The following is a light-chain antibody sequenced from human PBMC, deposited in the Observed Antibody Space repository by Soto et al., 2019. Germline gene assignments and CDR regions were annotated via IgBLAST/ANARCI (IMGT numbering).Light chain of an antibody. V-gene: IGLV2-14*01. Sequence: QSVLTQPASVSGSPGQSITISCTGTSSDVGGYNYVSWYQNHPGKAPKLMIYEVNNRPSGVSNRFSGSKSGSTASLTISGLQAEDEADYYCTSYTSVNTLVVFGGGTQLTVL. J-gene: IGLJ2*01. CDR2: EVN. CDR3: TSYTSVNTLVV. CDR1: SSDVGGYNY.